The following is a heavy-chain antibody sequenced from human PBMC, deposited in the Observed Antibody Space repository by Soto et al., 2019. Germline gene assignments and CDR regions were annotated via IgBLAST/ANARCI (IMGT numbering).Heavy chain of an antibody. Sequence: ASVKVSCKASGYTFTSYAMHWVRQAPGQRLEWMGWSNAGNGNTKYSQKFQGRVTMTRNTSISTAYMELSSLRSEDTAVYYCARGRIRYYYDSSGYYYWGQGTLVTVSS. J-gene: IGHJ4*02. D-gene: IGHD3-22*01. CDR3: ARGRIRYYYDSSGYYY. CDR2: SNAGNGNT. V-gene: IGHV1-3*01. CDR1: GYTFTSYA.